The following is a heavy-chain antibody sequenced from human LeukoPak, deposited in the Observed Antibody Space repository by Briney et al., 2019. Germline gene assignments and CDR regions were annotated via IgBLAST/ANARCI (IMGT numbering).Heavy chain of an antibody. V-gene: IGHV3-23*01. CDR3: AKSKVITFGGVIPSFDY. D-gene: IGHD3-16*02. J-gene: IGHJ4*02. CDR2: ISGSGGST. Sequence: GGSLRLSCAASGFTFSSYAMSWVRQAPGKGPEWVSAISGSGGSTYYADSVKGRFTISRDNSKNTLYLQMNSLRAEDTAVYYCAKSKVITFGGVIPSFDYWGQGTLVTVSS. CDR1: GFTFSSYA.